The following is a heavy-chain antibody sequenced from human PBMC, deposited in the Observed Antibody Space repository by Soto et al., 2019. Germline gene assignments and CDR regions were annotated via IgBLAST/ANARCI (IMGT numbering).Heavy chain of an antibody. CDR1: GFTFSSYG. J-gene: IGHJ6*03. CDR2: IWYDGSNK. D-gene: IGHD2-15*01. Sequence: GGSLRLSCAASGFTFSSYGMHWVRQAPGKGLEWVAVIWYDGSNKYYADSVKGRFTISRDNSKNTLYLQMNSLRAEDTAVYYCARDAFGYCSGGSCYTGDYYYYYYMDVWGKGTTVTVSS. CDR3: ARDAFGYCSGGSCYTGDYYYYYYMDV. V-gene: IGHV3-33*01.